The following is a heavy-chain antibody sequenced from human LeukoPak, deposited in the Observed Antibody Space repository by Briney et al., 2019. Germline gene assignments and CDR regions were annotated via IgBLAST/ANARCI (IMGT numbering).Heavy chain of an antibody. CDR1: GFTFSTYA. D-gene: IGHD1-7*01. CDR2: ISYDGNTK. CDR3: APRLELN. J-gene: IGHJ4*02. Sequence: GGSLRLSCAASGFTFSTYAMHWVRQAPGKGLEWVAVISYDGNTKYYADSVKGRFTTSRDNSKNTLYLQMNSLRTEDTAVYYCAPRLELNWGQGTLVTVSS. V-gene: IGHV3-30-3*01.